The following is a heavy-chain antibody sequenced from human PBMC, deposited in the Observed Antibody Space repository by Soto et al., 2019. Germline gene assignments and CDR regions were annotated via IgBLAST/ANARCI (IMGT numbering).Heavy chain of an antibody. Sequence: PSETLSLTCTVSGGSISSGGYYWSWIRQHPGKGLEWIGYIYYSGSTYYNPSLKSRVTISVDTSKNQFSLKLSSVTAADTAVYYCARLHDYGDDFGYWGQGTLVTVSS. V-gene: IGHV4-31*03. D-gene: IGHD4-17*01. CDR2: IYYSGST. CDR3: ARLHDYGDDFGY. J-gene: IGHJ4*02. CDR1: GGSISSGGYY.